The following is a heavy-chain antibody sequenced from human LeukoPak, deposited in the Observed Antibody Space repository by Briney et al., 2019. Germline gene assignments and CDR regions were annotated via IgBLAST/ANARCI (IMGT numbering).Heavy chain of an antibody. Sequence: GGSLRLSCAASGFTFDDYAMHWVRQAPGKGLEWVSGISWNSGSIGYADSVKGRFTISRDNAKNSLYLQMNSLGAEDTALYYCAKEDDYGMDVWGQGTTVTVSS. CDR2: ISWNSGSI. D-gene: IGHD3-3*01. CDR3: AKEDDYGMDV. J-gene: IGHJ6*02. V-gene: IGHV3-9*01. CDR1: GFTFDDYA.